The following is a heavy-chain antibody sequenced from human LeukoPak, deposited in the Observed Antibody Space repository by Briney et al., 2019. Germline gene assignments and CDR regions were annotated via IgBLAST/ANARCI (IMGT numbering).Heavy chain of an antibody. Sequence: GGSLRLSCAASGFTFTSYSMNWVRQAPGKGLEWVSSISSSSSYTYYADSVKGRFTISRDNAKNSLYLQMSSLRAEDTAIYYCARLYDILTGAFDYWGQGTLVTVSS. CDR2: ISSSSSYT. CDR3: ARLYDILTGAFDY. D-gene: IGHD3-9*01. CDR1: GFTFTSYS. J-gene: IGHJ4*02. V-gene: IGHV3-21*01.